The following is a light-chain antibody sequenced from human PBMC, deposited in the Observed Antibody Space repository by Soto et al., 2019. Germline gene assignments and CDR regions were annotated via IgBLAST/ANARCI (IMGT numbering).Light chain of an antibody. CDR2: EGT. Sequence: QSALTQPASVSGSPGQSITISCTGTSSDVGGYNLVSWYQHHPGNAPKLIIFEGTKRPSGISNRFSGSRSGNTASLTISGFQAEDEADYYCCSYAGSNSLGVFGAGTKVTVL. CDR1: SSDVGGYNL. CDR3: CSYAGSNSLGV. V-gene: IGLV2-23*01. J-gene: IGLJ1*01.